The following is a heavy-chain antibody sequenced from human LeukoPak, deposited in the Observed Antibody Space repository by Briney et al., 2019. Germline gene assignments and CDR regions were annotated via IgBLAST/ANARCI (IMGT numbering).Heavy chain of an antibody. CDR1: GFTFSSYA. D-gene: IGHD3-10*01. CDR3: AKLPRGSGSYYAFDY. J-gene: IGHJ4*02. V-gene: IGHV3-23*01. CDR2: ISGSGGST. Sequence: GGSLGLSCAASGFTFSSYAMSWVRQAPGKGLEWVSAISGSGGSTYYADSVKGRFTISRDNSKNTLYLQMNSLRAEDTAVYYCAKLPRGSGSYYAFDYWGQGTLVTVSS.